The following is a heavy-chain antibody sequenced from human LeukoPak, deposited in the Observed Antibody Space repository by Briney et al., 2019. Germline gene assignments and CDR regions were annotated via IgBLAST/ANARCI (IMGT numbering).Heavy chain of an antibody. CDR3: AREAGGYSYGSYYYYGMDV. CDR1: GFTFSSYA. J-gene: IGHJ6*02. Sequence: GGSLRLSCAASGFTFSSYAMHWVRQAPGKGLEWVGRSRKKANSYTTEYAASVKGRLTISRDDSKNSLYLQMNSLKIEDTAVYYCAREAGGYSYGSYYYYGMDVWGQGTTVTVSS. V-gene: IGHV3-72*01. CDR2: SRKKANSYTT. D-gene: IGHD5-18*01.